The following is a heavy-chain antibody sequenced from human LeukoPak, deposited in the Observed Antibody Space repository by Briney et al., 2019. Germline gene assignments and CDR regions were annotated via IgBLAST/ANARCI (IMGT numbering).Heavy chain of an antibody. CDR2: MNPNSGNT. V-gene: IGHV1-8*03. CDR1: GYTFTSYD. CDR3: ARTYGSGSFFDY. J-gene: IGHJ4*02. Sequence: ASVKVSCKASGYTFTSYDINWVRQATGQGLEWMGWMNPNSGNTGYAQKFQGRVTITRNTSISTAYMELSSLRSEDTAVYYCARTYGSGSFFDYWGQGTLVTVSS. D-gene: IGHD3-10*01.